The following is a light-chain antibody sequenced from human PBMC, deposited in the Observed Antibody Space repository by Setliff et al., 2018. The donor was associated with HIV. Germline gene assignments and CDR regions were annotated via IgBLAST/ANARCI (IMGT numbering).Light chain of an antibody. CDR2: EVT. CDR1: SSDVGNYNL. CDR3: CSYAGSRTFYV. J-gene: IGLJ1*01. V-gene: IGLV2-23*02. Sequence: SALAQPASVSGSPGQSITFSCTGTSSDVGNYNLVSWYQHHPGKAPKLMLYEVTKRPSGISDRFSGSKSGDTASLTISGLQAEDEADYYCCSYAGSRTFYVFGTGTKVTV.